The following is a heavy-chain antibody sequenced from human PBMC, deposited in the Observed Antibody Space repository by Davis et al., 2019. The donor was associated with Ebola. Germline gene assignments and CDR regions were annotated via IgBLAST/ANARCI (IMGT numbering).Heavy chain of an antibody. V-gene: IGHV1-18*01. J-gene: IGHJ4*02. CDR3: AREGYCSGGNCYPGRIDY. Sequence: AASVKVSCKASGYTFTSYGISWVRQAPGQGLEWMGWISAYNGNTNYAQKLQGRVTMTTDTSTSTAYMELSSLRSEDTAVYYCAREGYCSGGNCYPGRIDYWGQGTLVAVSS. CDR1: GYTFTSYG. D-gene: IGHD2-15*01. CDR2: ISAYNGNT.